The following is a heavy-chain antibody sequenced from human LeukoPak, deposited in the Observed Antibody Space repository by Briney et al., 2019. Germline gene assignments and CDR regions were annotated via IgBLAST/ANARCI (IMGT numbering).Heavy chain of an antibody. J-gene: IGHJ4*02. V-gene: IGHV3-43*02. Sequence: GGSLRLSCSASGFQFVDYVMHWARQVPGQGLEWVCLINGAGGSEYYRDSVKGRFIIPRDNNKNSLYLQMNSLTTEDTAFYYCARHFDFYSCFSFFDYRGQGTLVTASS. CDR3: ARHFDFYSCFSFFDY. CDR2: INGAGGSE. CDR1: GFQFVDYV. D-gene: IGHD3-3*01.